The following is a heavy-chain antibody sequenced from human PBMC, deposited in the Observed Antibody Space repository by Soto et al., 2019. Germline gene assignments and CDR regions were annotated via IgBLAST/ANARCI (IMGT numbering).Heavy chain of an antibody. J-gene: IGHJ6*04. D-gene: IGHD2-2*01. CDR2: ISSSSSTI. V-gene: IGHV3-48*01. CDR1: GFTFSSYS. CDR3: ARDDAVPALSMDV. Sequence: EVQLVESGGGLVQPGGSLRLSCAASGFTFSSYSMNWVRQAPGKGLEWGSYISSSSSTIYYADSVKGRFTISRDNAKNSLYLQMNSLRAEDTAVYYCARDDAVPALSMDVWGKGTTVTVSS.